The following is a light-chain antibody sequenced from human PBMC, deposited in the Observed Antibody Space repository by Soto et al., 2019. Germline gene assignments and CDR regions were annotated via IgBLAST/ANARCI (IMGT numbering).Light chain of an antibody. Sequence: IVLTHSSGTLSFSPRQRSTLSFSSSQSVSSGNLAWYQQKPGQAPRLLIYGTSNRATGIPDRFTGSGSGTEFTLTIIRLEREDFAVYYCQQYGTSPKTFGQGTKVDIK. CDR3: QQYGTSPKT. J-gene: IGKJ1*01. CDR2: GTS. CDR1: QSVSSGN. V-gene: IGKV3-20*01.